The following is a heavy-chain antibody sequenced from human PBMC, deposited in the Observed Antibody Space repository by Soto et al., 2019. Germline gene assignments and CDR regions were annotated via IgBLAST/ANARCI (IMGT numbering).Heavy chain of an antibody. V-gene: IGHV3-53*01. Sequence: EVQLVESGGGLIQPGGSLRLSCAASGFNVNTDYMNWVRQTPGKGLEWVSFIYNGESTHYADSVKGRFTISSDKSKNTLYRQMNSLRVEDTAVYYCARDGRGLGKLSLFEYWGQGTLVTVSS. D-gene: IGHD3-16*01. CDR3: ARDGRGLGKLSLFEY. CDR2: IYNGEST. J-gene: IGHJ4*02. CDR1: GFNVNTDY.